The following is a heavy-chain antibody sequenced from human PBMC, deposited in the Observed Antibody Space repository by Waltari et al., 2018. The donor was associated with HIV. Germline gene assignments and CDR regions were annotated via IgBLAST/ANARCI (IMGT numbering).Heavy chain of an antibody. CDR2: SNIDGRTR. CDR1: GFSVTNYW. J-gene: IGHJ4*02. CDR3: SRDTFGEYDF. D-gene: IGHD3-3*01. Sequence: EVQLVQSGGGLIKPGGSLRLSCAASGFSVTNYWMHWVRQSPGKGLVWVSRSNIDGRTRDYADSVKGRFTISRDSAKNTLSLQMNSLREEDTAVYYCSRDTFGEYDFWGQGALVTVSS. V-gene: IGHV3-74*01.